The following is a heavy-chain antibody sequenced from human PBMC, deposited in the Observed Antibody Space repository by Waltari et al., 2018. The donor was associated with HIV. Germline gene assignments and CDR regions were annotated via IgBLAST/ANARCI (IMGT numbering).Heavy chain of an antibody. CDR2: INHSGST. CDR3: ARRRMESYGMDV. V-gene: IGHV4-34*01. D-gene: IGHD1-1*01. J-gene: IGHJ6*02. Sequence: QVQLQQWGAGLLTPSDTLSLTCAVYGGSFSDYRWIWIRQPPGKGLEWIGEINHSGSTNYNPSLKSRVTMSLDTSKNQFSLKLSSVTAADTAVYYCARRRMESYGMDVWGQGTTVTVSS. CDR1: GGSFSDYR.